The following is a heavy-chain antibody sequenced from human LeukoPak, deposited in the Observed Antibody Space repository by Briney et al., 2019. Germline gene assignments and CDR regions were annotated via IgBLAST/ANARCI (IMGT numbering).Heavy chain of an antibody. CDR1: GYRFTSYW. CDR3: ARNYYDSSGYYQDFDY. CDR2: IYPGDSDT. Sequence: GESLKISCKGSGYRFTSYWIGWVRQMPGKGLEWMGIIYPGDSDTRYSPSFQGQVTISADKSISTAYLQWSSPKASDTAMYYCARNYYDSSGYYQDFDYWGQGTLVTVSS. J-gene: IGHJ4*02. V-gene: IGHV5-51*01. D-gene: IGHD3-22*01.